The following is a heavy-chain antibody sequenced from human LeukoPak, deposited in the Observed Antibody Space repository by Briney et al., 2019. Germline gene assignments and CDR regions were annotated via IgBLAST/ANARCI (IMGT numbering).Heavy chain of an antibody. CDR1: SYTFTSYG. J-gene: IGHJ6*02. CDR2: IIPIFGTA. Sequence: SVKVSCKASSYTFTSYGISWVRQAPGQGLEWMGGIIPIFGTANYAQKFQGRVTITADESTSTAYMELSSLRSEDTAVYYCARDKYSSSWYTPSYYGMDVWGQGTTVTVSS. V-gene: IGHV1-69*13. D-gene: IGHD6-13*01. CDR3: ARDKYSSSWYTPSYYGMDV.